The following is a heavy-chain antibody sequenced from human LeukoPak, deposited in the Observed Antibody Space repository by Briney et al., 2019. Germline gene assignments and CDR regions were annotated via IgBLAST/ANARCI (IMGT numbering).Heavy chain of an antibody. D-gene: IGHD6-19*01. J-gene: IGHJ4*02. V-gene: IGHV4-31*03. Sequence: SQTLSLTCTVSGVSISSGGQYWSWIRQSPGKGLEWIGYIFYRDSTNYNPSLKSRATISVDTSKNQFFLNLTSLTAADTAVYYCARDRGNGWPYFFDYWGRGTLVTVSS. CDR2: IFYRDST. CDR3: ARDRGNGWPYFFDY. CDR1: GVSISSGGQY.